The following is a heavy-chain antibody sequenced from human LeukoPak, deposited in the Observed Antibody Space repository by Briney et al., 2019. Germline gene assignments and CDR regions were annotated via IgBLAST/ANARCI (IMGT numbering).Heavy chain of an antibody. D-gene: IGHD3-22*01. V-gene: IGHV3-30*02. CDR1: RFTFSSYG. CDR3: AKDLLTGHYYDSSGYYPSFHF. J-gene: IGHJ4*02. CDR2: IRYDGTNK. Sequence: GGSLRLSCAASRFTFSSYGMHWVRQAPAKGLEWVAFIRYDGTNKYYADSVKGRFTMSRDNSKNTLYLQMNSLRAEDTAVYYCAKDLLTGHYYDSSGYYPSFHFWGQGTLVTVSS.